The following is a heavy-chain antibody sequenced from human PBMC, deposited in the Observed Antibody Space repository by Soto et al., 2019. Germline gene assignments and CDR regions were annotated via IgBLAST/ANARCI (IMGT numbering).Heavy chain of an antibody. V-gene: IGHV3-48*02. CDR2: ISSSGATI. Sequence: GGSLRLSCAASGFIFSTYNMNWVRQAPGKGLEWLSYISSSGATIYYADSVKGRFTISRDNAKNSLYLQMNSLRDEDTAVYYCARAXGYYDTSGYSGAFYHYGLDVWGQGTTVTVSS. CDR1: GFIFSTYN. CDR3: ARAXGYYDTSGYSGAFYHYGLDV. D-gene: IGHD3-22*01. J-gene: IGHJ6*02.